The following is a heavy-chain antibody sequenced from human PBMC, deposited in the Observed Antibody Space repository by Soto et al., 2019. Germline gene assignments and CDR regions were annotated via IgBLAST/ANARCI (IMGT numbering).Heavy chain of an antibody. V-gene: IGHV1-18*04. CDR1: GYSFTTYG. J-gene: IGHJ6*02. Sequence: QIQLVQSGAEVKKPGASVRVSCKASGYSFTTYGVSWVRQAPGQGLEWLGWISALNGNTNYAQTLQGRVTLTTDTSTSTAYMELRSLRSDDTAIYYCGRDTPIIGSLRGATLMAGWCQGTTVTVSS. D-gene: IGHD1-20*01. CDR3: GRDTPIIGSLRGATLMAG. CDR2: ISALNGNT.